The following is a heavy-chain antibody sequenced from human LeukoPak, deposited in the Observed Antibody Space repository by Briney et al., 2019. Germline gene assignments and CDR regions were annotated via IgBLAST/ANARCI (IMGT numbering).Heavy chain of an antibody. CDR3: AVVYSSSL. CDR1: GFTFISYL. Sequence: GGSLRLSCVASGFTFISYLMSWVRQAPGKGLEWVSTISNNGGNTYYADSVKGRFTISRDNAKNSLYLRMNSLRAEDTAVYYCAVVYSSSLWGQGTLVTVSS. V-gene: IGHV3-23*01. CDR2: ISNNGGNT. J-gene: IGHJ4*02. D-gene: IGHD6-6*01.